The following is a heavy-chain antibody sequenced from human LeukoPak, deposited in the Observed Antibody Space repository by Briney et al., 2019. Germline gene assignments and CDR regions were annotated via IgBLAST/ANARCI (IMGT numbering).Heavy chain of an antibody. Sequence: GGSLRLSCAASGFTFNTFGIHWVRQAPGKGLDWVAVISYDGNKEYYADSVKGRFTISRDNSKNTLYLQMNSLRPEDTAVYYCARDLIAIVVVPAAMGYMDVWGKGTTVTVSS. CDR1: GFTFNTFG. CDR2: ISYDGNKE. D-gene: IGHD2-2*01. CDR3: ARDLIAIVVVPAAMGYMDV. J-gene: IGHJ6*03. V-gene: IGHV3-30*03.